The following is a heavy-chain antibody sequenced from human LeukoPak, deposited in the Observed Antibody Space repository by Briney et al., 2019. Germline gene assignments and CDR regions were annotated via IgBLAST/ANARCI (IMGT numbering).Heavy chain of an antibody. D-gene: IGHD2/OR15-2a*01. J-gene: IGHJ6*03. V-gene: IGHV4-39*01. Sequence: SETLSLTCTVSGGSISSSSYYWGWIRQPPGKGLEWIGSIYYSGSTYYNPSLKSRVTISVDTSKNQFSLKLSSVTAADTAVYYCAGLIFPTSGYYYYMDVWGKGTTVTVSS. CDR2: IYYSGST. CDR1: GGSISSSSYY. CDR3: AGLIFPTSGYYYYMDV.